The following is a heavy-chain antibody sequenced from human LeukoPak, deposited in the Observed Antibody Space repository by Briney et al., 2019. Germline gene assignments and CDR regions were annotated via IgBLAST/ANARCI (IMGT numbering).Heavy chain of an antibody. V-gene: IGHV4-4*02. CDR3: ARGQWLQLIFDY. Sequence: SETLSLTCAVSGGSISSTNWWNWVRQPPGKGLEWVGEIYHRGNTNYNPSLKSRVTISVDKSKNQFSLKLSSVTAADTAVYYCARGQWLQLIFDYWGQGTLDTVSS. D-gene: IGHD5-24*01. CDR2: IYHRGNT. J-gene: IGHJ4*02. CDR1: GGSISSTNW.